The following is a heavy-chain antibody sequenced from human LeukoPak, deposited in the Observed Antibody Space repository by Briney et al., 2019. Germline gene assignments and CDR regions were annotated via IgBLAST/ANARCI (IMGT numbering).Heavy chain of an antibody. D-gene: IGHD3-22*01. V-gene: IGHV4-59*01. CDR2: VSYSGDT. CDR3: ARGGMSTYYDSGGYFSY. Sequence: SETLSLTCTVSGGSISSYYWSWIRQPPGKGLGWIGYVSYSGDTNYNPSLRSRVTMSVDTSKNQFSLKLSSVSAADTAVYFCARGGMSTYYDSGGYFSYWGQGAPVTVSS. CDR1: GGSISSYY. J-gene: IGHJ4*02.